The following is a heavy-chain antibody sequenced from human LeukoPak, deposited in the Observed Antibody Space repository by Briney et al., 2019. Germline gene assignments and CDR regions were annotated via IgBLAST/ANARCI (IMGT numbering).Heavy chain of an antibody. D-gene: IGHD1-26*01. CDR2: ISGSGGST. CDR3: AKTPAGGFDY. J-gene: IGHJ4*02. CDR1: GGSISSYY. V-gene: IGHV3-23*01. Sequence: ETLSLTCTVSGGSISSYYWSWIRQPPGKGLEWVSAISGSGGSTYYADSVKGRFTISRDNSKNTLYLQMNSLRAEDTAVYYCAKTPAGGFDYWGQGTLVTVSS.